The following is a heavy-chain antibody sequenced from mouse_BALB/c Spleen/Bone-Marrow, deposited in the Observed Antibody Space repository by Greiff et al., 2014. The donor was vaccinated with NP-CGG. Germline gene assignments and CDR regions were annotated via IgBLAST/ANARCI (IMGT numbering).Heavy chain of an antibody. CDR1: GYSITSDYI. Sequence: EVQVVESGPGLVKPSQSLSLTCTVSGYSITSDYIWYWIRQLPGNILGWMGYISYSGCTSYDPSFKGRISITGDTSKSQFFLQLNSVTTEDTATYYCARFPYYGSRSFDYWGQGTTLTVSS. CDR3: ARFPYYGSRSFDY. J-gene: IGHJ2*01. CDR2: ISYSGCT. V-gene: IGHV3-2*02. D-gene: IGHD1-1*01.